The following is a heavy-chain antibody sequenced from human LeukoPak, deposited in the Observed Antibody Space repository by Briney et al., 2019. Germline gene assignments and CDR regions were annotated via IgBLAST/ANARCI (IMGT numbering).Heavy chain of an antibody. J-gene: IGHJ3*02. CDR3: VREGRTGDRSDAFDI. V-gene: IGHV5-51*01. CDR2: IYPDDSDT. Sequence: GESLKISCKGSGYRFTDYWIGWVRQMPGKGLECMGIIYPDDSDTRYSPSFQGQVTISAAKSISTAYLQWSSLRASDTAMYYCVREGRTGDRSDAFDIWGQGTMVTVSS. D-gene: IGHD7-27*01. CDR1: GYRFTDYW.